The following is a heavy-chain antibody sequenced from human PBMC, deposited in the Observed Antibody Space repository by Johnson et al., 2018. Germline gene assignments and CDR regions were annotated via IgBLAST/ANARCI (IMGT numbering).Heavy chain of an antibody. CDR3: ARDKVDYGGNLGAFDI. V-gene: IGHV1-69*09. CDR1: VGTFSSYT. D-gene: IGHD4-23*01. CDR2: IIPILGIA. Sequence: QVQLVQSGAEVKKPGSSVKVSCKASVGTFSSYTISWVRQAPGQGLEWMGRIIPILGIANYAQKFQGRVTITADKSTSTAYMELSSLRSEDTAVYYCARDKVDYGGNLGAFDIWGQGTMVTVSS. J-gene: IGHJ3*02.